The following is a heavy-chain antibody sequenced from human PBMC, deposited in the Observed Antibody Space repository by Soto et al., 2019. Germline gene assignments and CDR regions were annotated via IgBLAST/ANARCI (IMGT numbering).Heavy chain of an antibody. J-gene: IGHJ4*02. V-gene: IGHV3-30*18. CDR2: ISHDGSKK. D-gene: IGHD1-26*01. CDR3: AKDISSYSGSYTYYFDY. CDR1: GFSFGKYA. Sequence: QVQLVESGGGVVQPGRSLRLSCVASGFSFGKYAMHWVRQAPGKELEWVAVISHDGSKKYSADSVMGRFTISRDNSENTLCLQVNSLRGEDTAVYYCAKDISSYSGSYTYYFDYWGQGTLVTVSS.